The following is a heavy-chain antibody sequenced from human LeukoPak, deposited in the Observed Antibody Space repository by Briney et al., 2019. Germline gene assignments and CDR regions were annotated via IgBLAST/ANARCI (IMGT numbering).Heavy chain of an antibody. CDR2: ISYDGSNK. D-gene: IGHD3-22*01. CDR1: GFTFSSYG. CDR3: AKDWYYYDSSGYNDAFDI. V-gene: IGHV3-30*18. J-gene: IGHJ3*02. Sequence: GGSLRLSCAASGFTFSSYGMHWVRQAPGKGLEWVAVISYDGSNKYYADSVKGRFTISRDNSKNTLYLQMNSLRAEDTAAYYCAKDWYYYDSSGYNDAFDIWGQGTMVTVSS.